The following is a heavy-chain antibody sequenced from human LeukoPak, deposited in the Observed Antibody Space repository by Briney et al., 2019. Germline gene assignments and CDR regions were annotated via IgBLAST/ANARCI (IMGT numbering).Heavy chain of an antibody. V-gene: IGHV1-69*06. D-gene: IGHD2-2*01. CDR1: GGTFSSYA. Sequence: GAPVKVSCKASGGTFSSYAISWVRQAPGRGLEWMGGIIPIFGTANYAQKFQGRVTITADKSTSTAYMELSSLRSEDTAVYYCAKTPLGYCSSTSCFYYYYGMDVWGKGTTVTVSS. J-gene: IGHJ6*04. CDR2: IIPIFGTA. CDR3: AKTPLGYCSSTSCFYYYYGMDV.